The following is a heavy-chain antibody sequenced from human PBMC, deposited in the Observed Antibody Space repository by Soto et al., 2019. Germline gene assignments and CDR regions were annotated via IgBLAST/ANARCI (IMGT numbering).Heavy chain of an antibody. V-gene: IGHV3-21*06. CDR2: ISSTTNYI. CDR1: GFTFTRYS. CDR3: ARESEDLTSNFDY. Sequence: GGSLRLSCAASGFTFTRYSMNWVRQAPGKGLEWVSSISSTTNYIYYGDSMKGRFTISRDNAKNSLYLEMNSLRAEDTAVYYCARESEDLTSNFDYWGQEPWSPSPQ. J-gene: IGHJ4*01.